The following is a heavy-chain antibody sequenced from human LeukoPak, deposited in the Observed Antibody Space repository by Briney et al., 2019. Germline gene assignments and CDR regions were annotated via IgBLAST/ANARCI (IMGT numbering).Heavy chain of an antibody. Sequence: GGSLRLSCAASGFTFSSYWMSWVRQAPGKGLEWVANIKQDGSEKYYVDSVKGRFTISRDNAKNSLYLQMNSLRAEDTAVYYCAKDTTRYYDILTGPIDYWGQGTLVTVSS. V-gene: IGHV3-7*01. CDR1: GFTFSSYW. D-gene: IGHD3-9*01. CDR2: IKQDGSEK. CDR3: AKDTTRYYDILTGPIDY. J-gene: IGHJ4*02.